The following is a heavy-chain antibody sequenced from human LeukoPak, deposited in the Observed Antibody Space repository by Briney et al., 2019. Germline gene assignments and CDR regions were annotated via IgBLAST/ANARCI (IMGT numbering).Heavy chain of an antibody. V-gene: IGHV3-30*04. CDR2: ISYDGSNK. D-gene: IGHD3-22*01. CDR1: GFTFSSYA. J-gene: IGHJ3*02. Sequence: GGSLRLSCAASGFTFSSYAMHWVRQAPGKGLEWVAVISYDGSNKYYADSVKGRFTISRDNSKNTLYLQMNSLRAEDTAVYYCARDIFGLDYYDSSGFDAFDIWGQGTMVTVSS. CDR3: ARDIFGLDYYDSSGFDAFDI.